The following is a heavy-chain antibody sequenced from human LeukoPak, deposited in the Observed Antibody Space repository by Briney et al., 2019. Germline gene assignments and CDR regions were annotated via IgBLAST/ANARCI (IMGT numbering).Heavy chain of an antibody. CDR2: INSDGSST. CDR3: ARGASSSWLYYFDC. D-gene: IGHD6-13*01. J-gene: IGHJ4*02. V-gene: IGHV3-74*01. Sequence: GGSLRLSCAASGFTFSSYWMHWVRQAPGKGLVWVSRINSDGSSTSYADSVKGRFTISRDNAKNTLYLQMNSLRAEDTAVYYCARGASSSWLYYFDCWGQGTLVTVSS. CDR1: GFTFSSYW.